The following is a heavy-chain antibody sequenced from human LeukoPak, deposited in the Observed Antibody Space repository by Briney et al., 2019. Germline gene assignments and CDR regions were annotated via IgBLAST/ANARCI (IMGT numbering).Heavy chain of an antibody. CDR1: GYTFTSYG. J-gene: IGHJ6*02. V-gene: IGHV1-18*01. D-gene: IGHD2-2*01. Sequence: ASVKVSCTASGYTFTSYGISWVRQAPGQGLEWMGWISAYNGNTNYAQKLQGRVTMTTDTSTSTAYMELRSLRSDDTAVYYCARVIWNIVVVPAAMNLYYYYGMDVWGQGTTVTVSS. CDR2: ISAYNGNT. CDR3: ARVIWNIVVVPAAMNLYYYYGMDV.